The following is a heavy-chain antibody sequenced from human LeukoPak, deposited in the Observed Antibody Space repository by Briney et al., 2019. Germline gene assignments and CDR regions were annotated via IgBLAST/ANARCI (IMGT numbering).Heavy chain of an antibody. D-gene: IGHD6-13*01. CDR1: GGSISSYY. J-gene: IGHJ3*02. Sequence: SETLSLTCTVSGGSISSYYWSWIRQPTGKGLEWIGYIYYSGSTNYNPSLKSRVTISVDTSKNQFSLKLSSVTAADTAVYYCARLRSSSWRDAFDIWGQGTMVTVSS. CDR2: IYYSGST. CDR3: ARLRSSSWRDAFDI. V-gene: IGHV4-59*01.